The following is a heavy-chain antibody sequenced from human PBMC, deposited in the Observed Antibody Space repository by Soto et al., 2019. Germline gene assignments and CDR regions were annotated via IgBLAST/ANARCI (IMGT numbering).Heavy chain of an antibody. CDR1: GGTFSSYA. CDR2: IIPIFGTA. V-gene: IGHV1-69*13. CDR3: ARGRVLRYFDWLLQYNWFDP. J-gene: IGHJ5*02. Sequence: ASVKVSCKASGGTFSSYAISWVRQAPGQGLEWMGGIIPIFGTANYAQKFQGRVTITADESTSTAYMELSSLRSEDTAVYYCARGRVLRYFDWLLQYNWFDPWG. D-gene: IGHD3-9*01.